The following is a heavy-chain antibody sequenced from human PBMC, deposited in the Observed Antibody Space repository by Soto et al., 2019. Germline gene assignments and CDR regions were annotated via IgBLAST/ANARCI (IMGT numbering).Heavy chain of an antibody. Sequence: SVKVSCKASGGTFSSYTISWVRQAPGQGLEWMGRIIPILGIANYAQKFQGRVTITRDTSASTAYMELSSLRSEDTAVYYCARVGPPADPWGQGTLVSVSS. J-gene: IGHJ5*02. V-gene: IGHV1-69*02. CDR3: ARVGPPADP. CDR2: IIPILGIA. CDR1: GGTFSSYT.